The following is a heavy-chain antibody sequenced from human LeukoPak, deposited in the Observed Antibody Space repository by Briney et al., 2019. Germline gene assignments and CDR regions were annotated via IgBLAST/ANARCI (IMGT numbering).Heavy chain of an antibody. CDR3: ATTPNSYAQYNWFDP. V-gene: IGHV3-9*01. CDR1: GFTFDDYA. Sequence: GGSLRLSCAASGFTFDDYAMHWVRQAPGKGLEWVSGISWNSGSIGYADSVKGRFTISRDNAKNSLYLQMNSLRAEDTAVYYCATTPNSYAQYNWFDPWGQGTLVTVSS. J-gene: IGHJ5*02. D-gene: IGHD5-18*01. CDR2: ISWNSGSI.